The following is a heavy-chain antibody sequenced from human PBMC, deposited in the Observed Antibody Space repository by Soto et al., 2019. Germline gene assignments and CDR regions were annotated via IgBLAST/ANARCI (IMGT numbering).Heavy chain of an antibody. D-gene: IGHD3-22*01. CDR1: GYTFTGYY. J-gene: IGHJ4*02. CDR3: AREGYYDSSGYYYVRFFDY. Sequence: GASVKVSCKASGYTFTGYYMHWVRQAPGQGLEWMGWINPNSGGTNYAQKFQGRVTMTRDTSISTAYMELSRLRSDDTAVYYCAREGYYDSSGYYYVRFFDYWGQGTLVTVSS. CDR2: INPNSGGT. V-gene: IGHV1-2*02.